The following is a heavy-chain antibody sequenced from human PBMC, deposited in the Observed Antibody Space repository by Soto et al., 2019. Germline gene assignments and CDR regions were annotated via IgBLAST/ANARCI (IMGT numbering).Heavy chain of an antibody. V-gene: IGHV1-8*01. CDR1: GYTFTSYD. CDR2: MNPNSGNT. D-gene: IGHD3-3*01. Sequence: ASGKVSCKASGYTFTSYDINWVRQATGQGLEWMGWMNPNSGNTGYAQKFQGRVTMTRNTSISTAYMELSSLRSEDTAVYYCARGREDYDFWSGYSPFDYWGQGTLVTVSS. CDR3: ARGREDYDFWSGYSPFDY. J-gene: IGHJ4*02.